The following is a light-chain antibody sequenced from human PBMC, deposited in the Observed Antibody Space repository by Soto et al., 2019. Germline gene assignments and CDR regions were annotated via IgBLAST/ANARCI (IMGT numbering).Light chain of an antibody. CDR3: QQRSNWPPT. CDR1: QSVSSY. J-gene: IGKJ1*01. Sequence: EIVFTQSPATLSLSPGESATLSCRASQSVSSYLAWYQQKPGQAPRLLIYDASTRATGIPARFSGSGSGTDCTLTITSLEPEDFSVYYCQQRSNWPPTFGQGTKVDIK. V-gene: IGKV3-11*01. CDR2: DAS.